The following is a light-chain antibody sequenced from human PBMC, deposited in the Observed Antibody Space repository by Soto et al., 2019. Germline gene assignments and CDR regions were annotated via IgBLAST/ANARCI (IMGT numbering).Light chain of an antibody. CDR1: QAISSY. J-gene: IGKJ3*01. V-gene: IGKV1-8*01. Sequence: AIRMTQSPSSLSASTGDRVTITCRASQAISSYLAWYQQKPGRAPNLLIYAASTLQSGVPSRFSGSGSGTDFTLTISCLQSEDFATYYCQQYSSYPFTFGPGTEVDIK. CDR3: QQYSSYPFT. CDR2: AAS.